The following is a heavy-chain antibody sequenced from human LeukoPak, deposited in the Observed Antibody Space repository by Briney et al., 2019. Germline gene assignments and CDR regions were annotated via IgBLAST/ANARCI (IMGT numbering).Heavy chain of an antibody. J-gene: IGHJ4*02. CDR3: AKWKYSNSGIDDY. D-gene: IGHD6-6*01. Sequence: GGSLSLSCAASGFTFSSYAMHWVRQAPGKGLEWVAVISYDGSNKYYADSVKGRFTISRDNSKNTLYLQMNSLRAEDTAVYYCAKWKYSNSGIDDYWGQGTLVTVSS. CDR2: ISYDGSNK. V-gene: IGHV3-30-3*02. CDR1: GFTFSSYA.